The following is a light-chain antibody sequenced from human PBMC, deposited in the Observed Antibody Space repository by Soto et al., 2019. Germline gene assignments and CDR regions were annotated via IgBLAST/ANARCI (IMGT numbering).Light chain of an antibody. V-gene: IGKV3-20*01. CDR1: QSVSSNY. CDR3: QQYGSSPRT. CDR2: GAS. Sequence: EIVLTQFPGTLSLSPGERATLSCTASQSVSSNYLAWYQQKPGQAPRLLIYGASTRATGIPGRFSGSASGTDFTLTISRLEPEDFAVYYCQQYGSSPRTFGQGTKVDIK. J-gene: IGKJ1*01.